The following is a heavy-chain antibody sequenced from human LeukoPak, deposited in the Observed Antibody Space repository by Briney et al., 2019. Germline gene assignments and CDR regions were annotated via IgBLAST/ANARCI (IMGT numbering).Heavy chain of an antibody. V-gene: IGHV1-2*02. CDR2: INPNIGGT. CDR3: ARGGFTFGGVISGEGLNWFDP. J-gene: IGHJ5*02. CDR1: GYTFTGYY. Sequence: ASVKVSCKASGYTFTGYYMHWVRQAPGQGLEWMGWINPNIGGTNYAQKFQGRVTMTGDTSMSTAYMELSRLRSDDTAVYYCARGGFTFGGVISGEGLNWFDPWGQGTLVTVSS. D-gene: IGHD3-16*01.